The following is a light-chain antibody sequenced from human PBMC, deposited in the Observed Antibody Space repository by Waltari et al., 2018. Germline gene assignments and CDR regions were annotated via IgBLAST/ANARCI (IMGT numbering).Light chain of an antibody. CDR3: YSSDSTGLRV. V-gene: IGLV3-10*01. J-gene: IGLJ1*01. CDR2: EYT. CDR1: ELPRKY. Sequence: SYELTQPPSVSVSPGQTARITCSGHELPRKYAYWFQQKSGQAPRLVIYEYTKRPSGIPERFSGSSSETVATLTISGAQVDDEADYYCYSSDSTGLRVFGGGTTVVVL.